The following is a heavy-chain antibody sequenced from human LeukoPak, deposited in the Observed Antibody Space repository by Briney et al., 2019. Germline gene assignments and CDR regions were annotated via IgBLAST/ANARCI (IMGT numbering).Heavy chain of an antibody. Sequence: GGSLRLSCAASGFTVNSNYVSWVRQAPAKGLEWVSVIYSGGTTYYADSVKGRFAISRDNSKNTLYLQMNSLRAEDTAVYYCARNYYYGSGSYYERYFDYWGQGTLVIVSS. V-gene: IGHV3-66*01. D-gene: IGHD3-10*01. J-gene: IGHJ4*02. CDR2: IYSGGTT. CDR3: ARNYYYGSGSYYERYFDY. CDR1: GFTVNSNY.